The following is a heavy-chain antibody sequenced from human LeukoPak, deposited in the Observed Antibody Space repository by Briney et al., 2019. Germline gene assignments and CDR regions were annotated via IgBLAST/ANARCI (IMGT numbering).Heavy chain of an antibody. J-gene: IGHJ4*02. V-gene: IGHV4-34*01. CDR1: GGSFSGYY. CDR2: INHSGST. CDR3: ARDLGDFDY. D-gene: IGHD3-16*01. Sequence: SETLSLTCAVYGGSFSGYYWSWIRQPPGKGLEWIGEINHSGSTNYNPSLKGRVTISVDTSKNQFSLKLSSVTAADTAVYYCARDLGDFDYWGQGTLVTVSS.